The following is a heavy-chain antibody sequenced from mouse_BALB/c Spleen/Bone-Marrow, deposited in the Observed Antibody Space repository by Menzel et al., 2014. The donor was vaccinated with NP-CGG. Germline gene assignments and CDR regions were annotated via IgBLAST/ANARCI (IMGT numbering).Heavy chain of an antibody. Sequence: VQRVESGAELVRPGSSVKISCKASGYAFSRYWMSWVKQRPGQGLEWIGQIYPGDGDTNYNGKFKDKATLTADKSSSTAYMHLSSLTSEDSAVYFCARQVVHDYWGQGTTLTVSS. CDR2: IYPGDGDT. CDR1: GYAFSRYW. J-gene: IGHJ2*01. V-gene: IGHV1-80*01. CDR3: ARQVVHDY. D-gene: IGHD6-2*01.